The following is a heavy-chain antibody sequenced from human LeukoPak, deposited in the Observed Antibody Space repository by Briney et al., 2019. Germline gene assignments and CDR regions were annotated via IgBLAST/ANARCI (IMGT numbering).Heavy chain of an antibody. CDR3: ARASYCSGGSCYSDY. CDR1: GYTFTSYG. CDR2: ISAYNGNT. J-gene: IGHJ4*02. D-gene: IGHD2-15*01. V-gene: IGHV1-18*01. Sequence: ASVKVSCKASGYTFTSYGITWVRQAPGQGLEWMGWISAYNGNTIYAQKVKGRVTMTTDTSTSTAYMELRSLKSDDTAVYYCARASYCSGGSCYSDYWGQGTLVTVSS.